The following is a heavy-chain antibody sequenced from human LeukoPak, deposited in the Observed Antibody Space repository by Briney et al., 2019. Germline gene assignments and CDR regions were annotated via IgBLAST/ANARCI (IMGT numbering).Heavy chain of an antibody. CDR2: IYYSGST. CDR3: AREEALGSGSFDY. D-gene: IGHD1-26*01. CDR1: GGSISTYY. Sequence: PSETLSLTCTVSGGSISTYYWSWIRQPPGKGLEWIGYIYYSGSTSYNPSLESRVTISVDTSKNQFSLKLSSVTAADTAVYYCAREEALGSGSFDYWGQGTLVTVSS. J-gene: IGHJ4*02. V-gene: IGHV4-59*01.